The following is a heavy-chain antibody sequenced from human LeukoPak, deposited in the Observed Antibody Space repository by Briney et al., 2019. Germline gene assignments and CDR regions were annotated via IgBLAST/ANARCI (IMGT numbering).Heavy chain of an antibody. CDR2: IKQDGSER. D-gene: IGHD3-16*01. V-gene: IGHV3-7*01. CDR3: ARGSMHVYHLYTDY. CDR1: GFTYTNYW. J-gene: IGHJ4*02. Sequence: QPGGSLRPSCAASGFTYTNYWVSWFRQAPGQGLEWVASIKQDGSERYYVDSVKGRFTISRDNAKNSLFLQLSSLRVEDTAVYYCARGSMHVYHLYTDYWGQGTLVTVSS.